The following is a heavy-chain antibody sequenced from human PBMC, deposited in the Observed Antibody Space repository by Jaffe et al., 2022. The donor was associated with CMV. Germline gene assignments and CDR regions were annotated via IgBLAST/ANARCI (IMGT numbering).Heavy chain of an antibody. J-gene: IGHJ4*02. Sequence: EVQLVESGGGLVQPGGSLRLSCAASGFTFSSYWMSWVRQAPGKGLEWVANIKQDGSEKYYVDSVKGRFTISRDNAKNSLYLQMNSLRAEDTAVYYCARGLYSSSFYYYFDYWGQGTLVTVSS. CDR1: GFTFSSYW. V-gene: IGHV3-7*03. CDR3: ARGLYSSSFYYYFDY. CDR2: IKQDGSEK. D-gene: IGHD6-13*01.